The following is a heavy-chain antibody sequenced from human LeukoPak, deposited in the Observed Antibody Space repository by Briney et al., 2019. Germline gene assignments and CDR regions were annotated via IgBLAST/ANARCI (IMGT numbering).Heavy chain of an antibody. CDR2: ISGSGGST. J-gene: IGHJ4*02. D-gene: IGHD5-12*01. CDR1: GFTFSSYA. Sequence: GGSLRLSCAASGFTFSSYAMSWVRQAPGKGLEWVSAISGSGGSTYYADSVKGRFTISRDNSKNTLSLHMNSLREEDTAVYFCAKDSLLNIFSGSDYSYTDSGDNSILGAFDHWGQGTLVTVSS. CDR3: AKDSLLNIFSGSDYSYTDSGDNSILGAFDH. V-gene: IGHV3-23*01.